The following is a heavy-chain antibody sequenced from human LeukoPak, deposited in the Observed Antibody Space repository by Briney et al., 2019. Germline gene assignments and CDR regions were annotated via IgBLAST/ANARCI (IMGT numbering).Heavy chain of an antibody. V-gene: IGHV4-30-4*07. J-gene: IGHJ3*02. CDR3: ARTAVAGTILAFDI. CDR2: IYYSGST. D-gene: IGHD6-19*01. Sequence: PSETLSLTCAVSGGSISSGGYSWSWIRQPPGKGLEWIGYIYYSGSTYYNPSLKSRVTISVDTSKNQFSLKLSSVTAADTAVYYCARTAVAGTILAFDIWGQGTMVTVSS. CDR1: GGSISSGGYS.